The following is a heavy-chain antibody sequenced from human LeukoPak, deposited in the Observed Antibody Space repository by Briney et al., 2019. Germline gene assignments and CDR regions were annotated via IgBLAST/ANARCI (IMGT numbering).Heavy chain of an antibody. CDR2: INHSGST. D-gene: IGHD6-13*01. Sequence: SETLSLTCTVSGGSISSYYWSWIRQPPGKGLEWIGEINHSGSTNYNPSLKSRVTISVDTSKNQFSLKLSSVTAADTAVYYCARAVRQQLSNPNWFDPWGQGTLVTVSS. CDR3: ARAVRQQLSNPNWFDP. J-gene: IGHJ5*02. V-gene: IGHV4-34*01. CDR1: GGSISSYY.